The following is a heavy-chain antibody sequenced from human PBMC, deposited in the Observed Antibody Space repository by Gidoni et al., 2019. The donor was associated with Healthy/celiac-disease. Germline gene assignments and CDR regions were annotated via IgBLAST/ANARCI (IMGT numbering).Heavy chain of an antibody. CDR1: GFTFSSSA. V-gene: IGHV3-30*01. D-gene: IGHD3-3*01. CDR3: ARDLSPYYDFWSGYPIGYYYYYYGMDV. CDR2: ISYDGSNK. Sequence: QVQLVESGGGVVQPGRSLRLSCAASGFTFSSSAMHWVRQAPCKGLEWVAVISYDGSNKYFADSVKGRFTISRDNSKNTLYLQMNSLRAEDTAVYYCARDLSPYYDFWSGYPIGYYYYYYGMDVWGQGTTVTVSS. J-gene: IGHJ6*02.